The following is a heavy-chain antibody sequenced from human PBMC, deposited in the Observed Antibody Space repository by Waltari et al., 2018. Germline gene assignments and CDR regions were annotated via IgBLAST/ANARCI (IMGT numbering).Heavy chain of an antibody. J-gene: IGHJ4*02. Sequence: EVQLVESGGGLVQPGGSLRLSCAASGFTFRNYWMSWVRQTPGKGLEGVANIKQDGSEKYYVDSVKGRFTISRDNAKNSLYLQMNSLRAEDTAVYSCVRNRADYWGQGTLVTVSS. CDR3: VRNRADY. CDR2: IKQDGSEK. V-gene: IGHV3-7*01. CDR1: GFTFRNYW. D-gene: IGHD3-10*01.